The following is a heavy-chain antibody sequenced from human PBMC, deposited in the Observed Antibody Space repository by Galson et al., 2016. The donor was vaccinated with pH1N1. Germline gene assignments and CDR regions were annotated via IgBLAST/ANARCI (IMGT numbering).Heavy chain of an antibody. V-gene: IGHV5-51*01. CDR2: IYLGGSLI. CDR3: ARQNDYGDYRGDAFDI. Sequence: QSGAEVTKPGESLKISCKGSGSRFPSSWIGWVRQMPGKGLEWMGIIYLGGSLIRYRPSFQGQVTISADKSVNIVYLEWVSLKASDTAMYYCARQNDYGDYRGDAFDIWGQGTIVTVSS. D-gene: IGHD4-17*01. J-gene: IGHJ3*02. CDR1: GSRFPSSW.